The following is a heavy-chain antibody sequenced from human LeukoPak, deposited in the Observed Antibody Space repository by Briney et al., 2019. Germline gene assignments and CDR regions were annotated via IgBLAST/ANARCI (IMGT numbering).Heavy chain of an antibody. CDR3: ARQVNGGNFDY. Sequence: GESLKISCKASGYSFITYWIGWVRQMPGKGLEWMGIIYPGDSDTRYSPSFQGQVTFSVDKSISTAYLQWSSPEASDTAIYYCARQVNGGNFDYWGQGTLVTISS. CDR2: IYPGDSDT. V-gene: IGHV5-51*01. D-gene: IGHD2-8*01. J-gene: IGHJ4*02. CDR1: GYSFITYW.